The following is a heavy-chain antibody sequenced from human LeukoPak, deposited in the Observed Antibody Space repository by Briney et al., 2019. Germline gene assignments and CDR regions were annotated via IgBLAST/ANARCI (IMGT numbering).Heavy chain of an antibody. J-gene: IGHJ5*01. CDR2: IKQDGSEK. V-gene: IGHV3-7*01. CDR1: GYTFNTYW. Sequence: QTGGSLRLSCAASGYTFNTYWMSWVRQAPGKGLEWVAAIKQDGSEKYYVDSVKGRFTISRDNAKNSLYLQMNSLRAEETAVYYCARGGSYNWFDSWGQGTPVTVSS. CDR3: ARGGSYNWFDS.